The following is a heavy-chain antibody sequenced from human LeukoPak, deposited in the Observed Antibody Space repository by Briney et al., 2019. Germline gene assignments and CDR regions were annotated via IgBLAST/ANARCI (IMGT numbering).Heavy chain of an antibody. V-gene: IGHV3-30-3*01. CDR3: ASLPGYCSGGSCYSPLKSY. CDR2: ISYDGSNK. Sequence: PGRSLRLSCAASGFTFSSYAMHWVRQAPGKGLEWVAVISYDGSNKYYADSVKGRFTISRDNSKNTLYLQMNSLRAEDTAVYYCASLPGYCSGGSCYSPLKSYWGQGTLVTVSS. CDR1: GFTFSSYA. J-gene: IGHJ4*02. D-gene: IGHD2-15*01.